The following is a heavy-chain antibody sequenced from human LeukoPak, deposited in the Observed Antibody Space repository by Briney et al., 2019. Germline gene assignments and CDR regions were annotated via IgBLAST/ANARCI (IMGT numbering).Heavy chain of an antibody. CDR3: ARDASLYCSGNDCYWAFDR. J-gene: IGHJ5*02. Sequence: GGSLRLSCVASGFTFSDHWMSWVRQAPGKGLEWVANIKQDESKRYYVASVKGRFTISRDNAKNSLYLQINSLSAEDTAVYYCARDASLYCSGNDCYWAFDRWGQGTLVTVSS. V-gene: IGHV3-7*01. CDR2: IKQDESKR. D-gene: IGHD2-15*01. CDR1: GFTFSDHW.